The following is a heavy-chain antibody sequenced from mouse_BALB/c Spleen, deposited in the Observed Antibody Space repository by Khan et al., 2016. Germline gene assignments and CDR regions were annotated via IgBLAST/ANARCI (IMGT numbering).Heavy chain of an antibody. CDR1: GYAFSSYW. Sequence: QVQLQQSGAELVRPGSSVKISCKASGYAFSSYWMNWVKQRPGQGLEWIGQIYPGDGDTNYNGKFKGKATLTADKSSSTAYLQLSSLTSEASAVYFCAKLTGTRDAIDYWGQGTSVTVSS. V-gene: IGHV1-80*01. CDR2: IYPGDGDT. D-gene: IGHD4-1*01. CDR3: AKLTGTRDAIDY. J-gene: IGHJ4*01.